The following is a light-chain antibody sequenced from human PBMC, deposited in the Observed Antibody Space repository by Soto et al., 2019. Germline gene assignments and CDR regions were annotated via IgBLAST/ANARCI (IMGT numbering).Light chain of an antibody. Sequence: LTQPPSASGSPGQSVTISCTGTSGDVGGYDYVSWYQQRPGKAPKLMIYEVTKRPLGVPDRFSGSKSGNTASLTVSGLQAEDEADYYCSSYAGSDNPYVFGTGTKVTVL. J-gene: IGLJ1*01. CDR3: SSYAGSDNPYV. CDR1: SGDVGGYDY. CDR2: EVT. V-gene: IGLV2-8*01.